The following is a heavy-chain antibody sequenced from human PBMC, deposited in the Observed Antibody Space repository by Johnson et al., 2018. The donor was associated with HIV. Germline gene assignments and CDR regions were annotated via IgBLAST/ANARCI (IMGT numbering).Heavy chain of an antibody. D-gene: IGHD2-8*02. V-gene: IGHV3-30*04. J-gene: IGHJ3*02. Sequence: QVQLVESGGGVVQPGRSLRLSCGASGFTFSQFAMHWVRQAPGKGLEWVAIISYDGTKKYYADSVRGRFIISRDNSKNTLYLQMNSLRAEDTALYYCARVRTGRENAFDIWGQGTMVTVSS. CDR1: GFTFSQFA. CDR2: ISYDGTKK. CDR3: ARVRTGRENAFDI.